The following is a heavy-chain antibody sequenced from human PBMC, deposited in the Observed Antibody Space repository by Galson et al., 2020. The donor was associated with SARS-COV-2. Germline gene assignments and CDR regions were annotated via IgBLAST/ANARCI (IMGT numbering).Heavy chain of an antibody. D-gene: IGHD3-16*01. J-gene: IGHJ6*02. Sequence: GESLKISCAASGFTFSSYGMHWVRQAPGKGLEWVAVISYDGSNKYYADSVKGRFTISRDNSKNTLYLQMNSLRAEDTAVYYCARELIPLYGMDVWGQGTTVTGSS. V-gene: IGHV3-30*03. CDR1: GFTFSSYG. CDR2: ISYDGSNK. CDR3: ARELIPLYGMDV.